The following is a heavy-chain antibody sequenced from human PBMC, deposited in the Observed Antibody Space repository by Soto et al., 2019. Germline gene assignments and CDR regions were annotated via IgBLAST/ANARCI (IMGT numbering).Heavy chain of an antibody. CDR2: IYYSGST. D-gene: IGHD2-21*02. CDR3: ARQRTSVVTQDYFDV. V-gene: IGHV4-39*01. J-gene: IGHJ4*02. Sequence: SETLSLTCTVTGDSISSRSYYWGWIRQPPGKGLEWIGSIYYSGSTYNNPSLRSRVSMSIDTSKDQFSLKLKSVTAADTALYFCARQRTSVVTQDYFDVWCPAYLVTVSS. CDR1: GDSISSRSYY.